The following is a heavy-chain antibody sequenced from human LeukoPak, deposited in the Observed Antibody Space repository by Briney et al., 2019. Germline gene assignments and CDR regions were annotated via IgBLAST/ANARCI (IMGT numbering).Heavy chain of an antibody. V-gene: IGHV3-21*01. J-gene: IGHJ4*02. Sequence: GGSLRLSCAASGFTFSTYNMNWVRQAPGKGLEWVSSISTSGSSTFYADSMKGRFTISRDNAKSSLYLQMNSLRAEDTAVYYCARAREGPSSYWGQGTLVTVSS. CDR3: ARAREGPSSY. CDR2: ISTSGSST. CDR1: GFTFSTYN. D-gene: IGHD2-15*01.